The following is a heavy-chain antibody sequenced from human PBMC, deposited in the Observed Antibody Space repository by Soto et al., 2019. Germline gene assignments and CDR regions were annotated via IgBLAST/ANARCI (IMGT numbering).Heavy chain of an antibody. CDR3: AKEGSITAALDC. Sequence: GGSLRLSCAASGFSFSNYAVSWVRQAPGKGPEWVSGISGSGGITYYANSVKGRLTISRDNSKNTLYLQMNSLRAEDTAVYFCAKEGSITAALDCWGQGTLVTVSS. CDR1: GFSFSNYA. V-gene: IGHV3-23*01. J-gene: IGHJ4*02. D-gene: IGHD6-25*01. CDR2: ISGSGGIT.